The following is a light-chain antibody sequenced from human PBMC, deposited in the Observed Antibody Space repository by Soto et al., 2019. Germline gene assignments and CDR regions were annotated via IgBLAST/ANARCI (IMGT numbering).Light chain of an antibody. CDR1: QYVSSF. CDR2: GAS. Sequence: EIVLTQSPATLSLSPGERATLSCRASQYVSSFLAWYRQKPGQAPRLLIYGASTRANGIPARFSGSGSGTELTLTISSLQSEDFAVYDGQPYNNWPTWTFGQGTKVDIK. J-gene: IGKJ1*01. CDR3: QPYNNWPTWT. V-gene: IGKV3-15*01.